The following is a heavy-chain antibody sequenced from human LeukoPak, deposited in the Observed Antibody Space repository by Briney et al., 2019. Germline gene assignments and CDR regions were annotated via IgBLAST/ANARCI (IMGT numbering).Heavy chain of an antibody. V-gene: IGHV3-23*01. Sequence: GGSLRLSCAASGFTFSSYAMSWVRQAPGKGLEWVSNIDSGGSTYYADSVKGRFTISRDNSKNTLYLQINSLRAEDSAVYYCAKDPGSSGWYWFDPWGQGTLVTVSS. J-gene: IGHJ5*02. CDR1: GFTFSSYA. CDR2: IDSGGST. D-gene: IGHD6-19*01. CDR3: AKDPGSSGWYWFDP.